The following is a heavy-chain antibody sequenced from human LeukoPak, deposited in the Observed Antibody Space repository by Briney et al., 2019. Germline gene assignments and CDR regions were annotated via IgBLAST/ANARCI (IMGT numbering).Heavy chain of an antibody. Sequence: ASVKVSCKASGGTFSSYAISWVRQAPGQGLEWMGGIIPIFGTANYAQKFQGRVTITTDESTSTAYMELSSLRSEDTAVYYCAGAEGIAVARLRFDYYYYMDFWGKGTTVTVFS. D-gene: IGHD6-19*01. CDR3: AGAEGIAVARLRFDYYYYMDF. V-gene: IGHV1-69*05. CDR1: GGTFSSYA. J-gene: IGHJ6*03. CDR2: IIPIFGTA.